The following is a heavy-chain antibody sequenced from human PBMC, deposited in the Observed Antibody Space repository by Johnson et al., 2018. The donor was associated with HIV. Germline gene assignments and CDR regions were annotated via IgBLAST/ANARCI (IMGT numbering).Heavy chain of an antibody. D-gene: IGHD3-22*01. V-gene: IGHV3-66*01. CDR2: IYSGGST. CDR1: GFTVSSNY. CDR3: AIPYYFDSGDYQ. Sequence: EVQLVESGGGLVQPGGSLRLSCTASGFTVSSNYMSWVRQAPGKGLEWVSVIYSGGSTYYADSVKGRFTISRDNSKNTLYLEMGSLTTEDTAVYYCAIPYYFDSGDYQWGQGTVVTVSS. J-gene: IGHJ3*01.